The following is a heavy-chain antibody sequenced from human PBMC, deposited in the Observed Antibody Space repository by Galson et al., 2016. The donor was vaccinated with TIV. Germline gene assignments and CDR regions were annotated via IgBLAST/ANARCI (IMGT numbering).Heavy chain of an antibody. J-gene: IGHJ5*02. D-gene: IGHD2-2*01. CDR2: INDGGSEK. CDR1: RFSFHTYW. V-gene: IGHV3-7*01. CDR3: ARMLFDIVQAPAATPTGYFDP. Sequence: LRLSCAASRFSFHTYWMSWLRQAPGKGLEWVASINDGGSEKDYVDSVKGRFTISRDNAQTSLYLQMDSLRAEDTALYYCARMLFDIVQAPAATPTGYFDPWGQGTLVTVSS.